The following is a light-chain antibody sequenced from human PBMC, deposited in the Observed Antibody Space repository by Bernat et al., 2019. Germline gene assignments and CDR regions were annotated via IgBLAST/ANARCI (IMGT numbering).Light chain of an antibody. V-gene: IGLV1-44*01. J-gene: IGLJ2*01. Sequence: QSVLTQQPSASGTPGQRVTITCSGCSSNIGINTENRYQKHPTTAPKLHIYENNQRPSGVPDRFTGSKSGASASLAISGLQSEDEADYYCSAWDDSLNGPVFGGGTKLTVL. CDR1: SSNIGINT. CDR2: ENN. CDR3: SAWDDSLNGPV.